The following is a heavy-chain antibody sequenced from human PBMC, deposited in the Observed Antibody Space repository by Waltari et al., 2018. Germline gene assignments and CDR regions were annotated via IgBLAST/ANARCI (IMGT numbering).Heavy chain of an antibody. CDR2: ISWDGGST. V-gene: IGHV3-43*01. J-gene: IGHJ4*02. D-gene: IGHD2-21*02. CDR3: AKDMGGGNSGFFDY. CDR1: GFTFDDYT. Sequence: EVQLVESGGVVVQPGGSLRLSCAASGFTFDDYTMHWVRQAPGKGLGWVSLISWDGGSTYYADSVKGRFTISRDNSKNSLYLQMNSLRTEDTALYYCAKDMGGGNSGFFDYWGQGTLVTVSS.